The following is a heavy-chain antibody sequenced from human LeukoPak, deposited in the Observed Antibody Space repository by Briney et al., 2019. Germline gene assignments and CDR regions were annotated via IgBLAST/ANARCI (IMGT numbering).Heavy chain of an antibody. Sequence: GGSLRLSCAASGFTFSSYAMHWVRQAPGKGLEYVSAISSNGGSTCYANSVKGRFTISRDNSKNTLYLQMGSLRAEDMAVYYCARDGYNNAGSDYWGQGTLVTVSS. J-gene: IGHJ4*02. V-gene: IGHV3-64*01. D-gene: IGHD5-24*01. CDR1: GFTFSSYA. CDR2: ISSNGGST. CDR3: ARDGYNNAGSDY.